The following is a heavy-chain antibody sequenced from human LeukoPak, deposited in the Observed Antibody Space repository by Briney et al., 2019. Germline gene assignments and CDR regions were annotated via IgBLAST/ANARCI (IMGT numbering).Heavy chain of an antibody. CDR2: ISGSGGST. D-gene: IGHD3-3*01. Sequence: AGGSLRLSCAASGFTFSSYAMSWVRQAPGKGLEWVSAISGSGGSTYYADSVKGRFTISRDNSKNTLYLQMNSLRAEDTAVYYCAKWPLYDFWSGYFPGHFVWGQGTLVTVSS. CDR3: AKWPLYDFWSGYFPGHFV. CDR1: GFTFSSYA. V-gene: IGHV3-23*01. J-gene: IGHJ4*02.